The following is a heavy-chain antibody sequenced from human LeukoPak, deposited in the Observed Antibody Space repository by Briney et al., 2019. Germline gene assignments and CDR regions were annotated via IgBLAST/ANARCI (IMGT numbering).Heavy chain of an antibody. CDR2: INAGGGST. D-gene: IGHD5-18*01. Sequence: SAENVSYKASVYTFTQEPIASVRKTPGPGLGGIGMINAGGGSTSYAQKFQGRVTMTRDMSTSTVYMELSSLRSEDTAVYYCAKTGGYMWIDLVHAFDIWGQGTMVTVSS. J-gene: IGHJ3*02. V-gene: IGHV1-46*01. CDR3: AKTGGYMWIDLVHAFDI. CDR1: VYTFTQEP.